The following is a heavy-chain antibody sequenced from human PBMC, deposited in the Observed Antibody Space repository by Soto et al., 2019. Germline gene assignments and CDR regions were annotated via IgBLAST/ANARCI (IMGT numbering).Heavy chain of an antibody. Sequence: PGGSLRLSCAASGFTFSTYATIWVRQAPGKGLEWVSTIGGSGGSTYYADSVKGRFTISRDNSKNTLYLQMNSLRAEGTAVYYCAKDRLAGTRSLDYWGQGTLVTVSS. CDR3: AKDRLAGTRSLDY. CDR2: IGGSGGST. J-gene: IGHJ4*02. CDR1: GFTFSTYA. V-gene: IGHV3-23*01. D-gene: IGHD6-19*01.